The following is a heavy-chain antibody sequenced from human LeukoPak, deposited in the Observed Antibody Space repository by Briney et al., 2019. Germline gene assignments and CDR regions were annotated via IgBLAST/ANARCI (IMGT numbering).Heavy chain of an antibody. CDR2: VYYSGSA. D-gene: IGHD3-10*01. J-gene: IGHJ4*02. CDR3: ARHEKLGQFDY. V-gene: IGHV4-59*08. CDR1: GASISDYY. Sequence: SETLSLTCTVLGASISDYYWSWIRQPPGKGLEWIGYVYYSGSANYNPSLKSRVTISVDTSKNQFSLKLSSVTAADTAVYYCARHEKLGQFDYWGQGTLVTVSS.